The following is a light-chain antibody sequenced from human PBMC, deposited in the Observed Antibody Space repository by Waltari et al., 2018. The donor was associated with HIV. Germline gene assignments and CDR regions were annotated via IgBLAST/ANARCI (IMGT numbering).Light chain of an antibody. Sequence: IVMTQSPLSLPVTPGEPASMSCRSSQSLLSTGKNYLDWYLQTPGQSPPLLIYLGSNRASGVPDRCSGSGSGTDFTLKISRVEAEYVGVYYCMQALQTPRVSFGGGTKVEIK. J-gene: IGKJ4*01. CDR3: MQALQTPRVS. V-gene: IGKV2-28*01. CDR1: QSLLSTGKNY. CDR2: LGS.